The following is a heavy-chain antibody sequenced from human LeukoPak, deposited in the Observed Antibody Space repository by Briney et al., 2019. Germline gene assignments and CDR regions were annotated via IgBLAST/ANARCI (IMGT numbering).Heavy chain of an antibody. J-gene: IGHJ4*02. CDR1: GLTFSSYW. D-gene: IGHD3-22*01. CDR3: AREGTGVGNTAFDY. V-gene: IGHV3-7*05. CDR2: IKQDGSEK. Sequence: GGSLRLSCAASGLTFSSYWMSWVRQAPGKGLEWVANIKQDGSEKYYVDSVKGRFTISRDSAKNSLYLQMNSLRAEDTAVYYCAREGTGVGNTAFDYWGQGTLVTVSS.